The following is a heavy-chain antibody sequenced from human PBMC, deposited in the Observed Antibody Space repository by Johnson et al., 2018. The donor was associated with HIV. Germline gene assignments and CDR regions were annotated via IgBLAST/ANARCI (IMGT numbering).Heavy chain of an antibody. Sequence: QVQLVESGGGVVQPGRSLRLSCAASGFTFSDYGMHWVRQAPGKGLEWVTHISYDGANKYYSDSVRGRFTLSRDNSKNTVYLQMNSLRAEDTAVYYCAKDQYRKLTTVAGIWGQGTMVTVSS. J-gene: IGHJ3*02. CDR2: ISYDGANK. CDR3: AKDQYRKLTTVAGI. D-gene: IGHD4-17*01. CDR1: GFTFSDYG. V-gene: IGHV3-30*18.